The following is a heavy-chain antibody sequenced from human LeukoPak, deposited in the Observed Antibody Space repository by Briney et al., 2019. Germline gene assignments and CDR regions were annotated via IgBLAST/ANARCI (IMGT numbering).Heavy chain of an antibody. J-gene: IGHJ4*02. Sequence: SETLSLTCTVSGGSISSSNYYWGWLRQPPGKGLEWIGRIRYTGSTYYCPSRKSLITISMETSKNQVSLRLRSVTAAATAVYVCARQAITRQDHPFLAYYFNFWGQGSLVAVSS. CDR2: IRYTGST. V-gene: IGHV4-39*01. CDR1: GGSISSSNYY. D-gene: IGHD3-3*01. CDR3: ARQAITRQDHPFLAYYFNF.